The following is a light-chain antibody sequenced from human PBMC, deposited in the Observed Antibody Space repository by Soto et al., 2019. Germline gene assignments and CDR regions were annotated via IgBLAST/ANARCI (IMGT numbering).Light chain of an antibody. CDR1: QSISSR. V-gene: IGKV1-5*03. CDR3: QQYNTYSHMWT. Sequence: DTQMTQSPSTLSASVGDKVTITCRASQSISSRLAWYQQKPGKAPNLLIYKASSLESGVPSRFSGSGSGTEFTLTISSLQPDDFATYFCQQYNTYSHMWTFGQGTKVEIK. J-gene: IGKJ1*01. CDR2: KAS.